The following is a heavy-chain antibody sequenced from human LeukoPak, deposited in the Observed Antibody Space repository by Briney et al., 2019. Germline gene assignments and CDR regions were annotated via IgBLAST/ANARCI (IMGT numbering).Heavy chain of an antibody. CDR2: IYYSGST. D-gene: IGHD3-3*01. Sequence: PSETLSLTCTVSGGSISSYCWSWIRQPPGKGLEWIGYIYYSGSTNYNPSLKSRVTISVGTSKNQFSLKLSSVTAADTAVYYCARGYYDFWSGYYNDYWGQGTLVTVSS. CDR1: GGSISSYC. V-gene: IGHV4-59*01. CDR3: ARGYYDFWSGYYNDY. J-gene: IGHJ4*02.